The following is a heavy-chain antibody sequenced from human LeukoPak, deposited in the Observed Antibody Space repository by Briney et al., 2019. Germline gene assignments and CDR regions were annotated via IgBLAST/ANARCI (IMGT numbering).Heavy chain of an antibody. CDR2: IYYSGST. CDR3: ARGGLESGYHSNDAFDI. CDR1: GGSIGGYY. D-gene: IGHD3-22*01. Sequence: PSETLSLTCTVSGGSIGGYYWSWIRQPPGKGLEWIGYIYYSGSTNYSPSLKSRVIIAVDTSKNQFSLRLSSMTTADTAVYYCARGGLESGYHSNDAFDIWGHGTLVSVSS. J-gene: IGHJ3*02. V-gene: IGHV4-59*01.